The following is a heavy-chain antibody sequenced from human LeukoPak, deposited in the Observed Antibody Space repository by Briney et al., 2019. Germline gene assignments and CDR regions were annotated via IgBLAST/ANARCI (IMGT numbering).Heavy chain of an antibody. CDR2: INHSGST. J-gene: IGHJ3*02. Sequence: SETLSLTCTVSGGSISSSSYYWSWIRQPPGKGLEWIGEINHSGSTNYNPSLKSRVTISVDTSKNQFSLKLSSVTAADTAVYYCARLPQRLATNWGSGDAFDIWGQGTMVTVSS. CDR3: ARLPQRLATNWGSGDAFDI. D-gene: IGHD7-27*01. CDR1: GGSISSSSYY. V-gene: IGHV4-39*07.